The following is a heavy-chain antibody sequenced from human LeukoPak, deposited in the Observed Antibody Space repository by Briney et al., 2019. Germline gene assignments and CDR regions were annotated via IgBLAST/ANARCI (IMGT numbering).Heavy chain of an antibody. V-gene: IGHV4-4*07. D-gene: IGHD2-15*01. CDR1: GGSIRSFY. CDR3: ARDKHNPNCSGGRCYSYFFDS. CDR2: IYTGGIT. Sequence: PSETLSLTCTVSGGSIRSFYWSWIRQPAGKGLEWIGRIYTGGITNYNPSLKSRVTMSIDTSKNQVSLNLSSVTAADTAVYYCARDKHNPNCSGGRCYSYFFDSWGQGTLVTVSS. J-gene: IGHJ4*02.